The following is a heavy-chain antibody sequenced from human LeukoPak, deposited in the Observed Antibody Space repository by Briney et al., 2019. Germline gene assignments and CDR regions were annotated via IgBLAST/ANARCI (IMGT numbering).Heavy chain of an antibody. V-gene: IGHV3-21*04. Sequence: TGGSLRLSCAASGFTFSSYSMNWVRQAPGKGLEWVSSISSSSSYIYYADSVKGRFTISRDNAKNSLYLQMNSLRAEDMALYYCAKDTGYYYDSGGHFDYWGQGTLVTVSS. J-gene: IGHJ4*02. D-gene: IGHD3-22*01. CDR1: GFTFSSYS. CDR2: ISSSSSYI. CDR3: AKDTGYYYDSGGHFDY.